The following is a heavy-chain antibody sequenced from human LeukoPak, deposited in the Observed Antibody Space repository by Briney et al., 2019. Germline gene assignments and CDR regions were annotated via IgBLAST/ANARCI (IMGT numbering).Heavy chain of an antibody. V-gene: IGHV1-2*02. Sequence: ASVKVSCKASGYTFTGYYMHWVRQAPGQGLEWMGWINPNSGGTNYAQKFQGRVTMTTDTSTNTAYMDLRRLRSDDTAVYYCARNWGAGHPINFDYWGQGTLVTVSS. J-gene: IGHJ4*02. CDR1: GYTFTGYY. CDR3: ARNWGAGHPINFDY. D-gene: IGHD3-16*01. CDR2: INPNSGGT.